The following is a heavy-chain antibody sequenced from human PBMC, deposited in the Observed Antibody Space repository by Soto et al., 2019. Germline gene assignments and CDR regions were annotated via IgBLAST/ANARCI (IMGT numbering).Heavy chain of an antibody. CDR1: GSTFSSYS. CDR2: IIPIFGTA. CDR3: RVSYYYYGMDV. V-gene: IGHV1-69*06. Sequence: GASGEGSWKASGSTFSSYSIGGVRQAPGQGLEWMGGIIPIFGTANYAQKFQGRVTITADKSTSTAYMELSSLRSEDTAVYYCRVSYYYYGMDVWGQGTTVTVSS. J-gene: IGHJ6*02.